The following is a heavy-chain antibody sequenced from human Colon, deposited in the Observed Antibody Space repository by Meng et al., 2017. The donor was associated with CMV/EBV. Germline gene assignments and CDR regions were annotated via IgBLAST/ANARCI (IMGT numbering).Heavy chain of an antibody. D-gene: IGHD3-16*01. Sequence: FNAAAMHWVRPATGRGQGWVGRIGSKADDYATEYGAPVKGRFTISRDDSKSMAYLQMNSLKVDDTAVYYCTRVGRGGPTDKTVTQFDYWGQGTLVTVSS. CDR2: IGSKADDYAT. CDR3: TRVGRGGPTDKTVTQFDY. V-gene: IGHV3-73*01. CDR1: FNAAA. J-gene: IGHJ4*02.